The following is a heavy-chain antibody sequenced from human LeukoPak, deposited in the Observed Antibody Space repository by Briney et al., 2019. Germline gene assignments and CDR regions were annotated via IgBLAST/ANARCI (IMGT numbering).Heavy chain of an antibody. CDR3: AKAGSLDIAARQNY. CDR2: ILYDGSNK. V-gene: IGHV3-30*18. J-gene: IGHJ4*02. CDR1: GFTLSTYG. D-gene: IGHD6-6*01. Sequence: GGSLRLSCAAPGFTLSTYGMHWVRQAPGKGLEWVAVILYDGSNKYCGDSVKGRFTISRDSSKNTVYLEMNSLRAEDTAVYYCAKAGSLDIAARQNYWGQGTLVTVSS.